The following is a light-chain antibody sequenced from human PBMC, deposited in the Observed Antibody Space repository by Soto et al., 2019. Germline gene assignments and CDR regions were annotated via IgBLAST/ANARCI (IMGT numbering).Light chain of an antibody. CDR3: TSYASTTTHVV. V-gene: IGLV2-14*01. CDR1: SIDVVGYEY. J-gene: IGLJ2*01. Sequence: QSALTQPASVSGSPGQSITISCTGTSIDVVGYEYVSWYQHHPGKAPQFLIYEVSNRPSGVSNRFSGSKSGNTASLTISGLQAEDEGDYYCTSYASTTTHVVFGGGTKLTVL. CDR2: EVS.